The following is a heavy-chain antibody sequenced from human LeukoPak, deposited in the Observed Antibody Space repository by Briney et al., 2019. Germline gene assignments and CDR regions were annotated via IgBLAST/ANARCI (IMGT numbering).Heavy chain of an antibody. CDR1: GGSISSGSYY. CDR3: ARGWNLSGPVGY. D-gene: IGHD1-1*01. V-gene: IGHV4-61*02. Sequence: SETLSLTCTVSGGSISSGSYYWSWIRQPAGKGLEWIGRIYTSGSTNYNPSLKSRVTISVDTSKNQFSLKLSSVTAADTAVYYCARGWNLSGPVGYWGQGTLVTVSS. J-gene: IGHJ4*02. CDR2: IYTSGST.